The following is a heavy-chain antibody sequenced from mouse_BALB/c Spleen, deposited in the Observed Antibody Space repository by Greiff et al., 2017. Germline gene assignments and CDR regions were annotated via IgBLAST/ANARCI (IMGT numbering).Heavy chain of an antibody. J-gene: IGHJ3*01. Sequence: EVQLQQSGPGLVKPSQSLSLTCTVTGYSVTSDYAWNWIRQFPGNKLEWMGYISYSGSTSYNPSLKSRISITRDTSKNQFFLQLNSVTTEDTATYYCARSQMSFITTATWAYWGQGTLVTVSA. CDR2: ISYSGST. CDR1: GYSVTSDYA. V-gene: IGHV3-2*02. CDR3: ARSQMSFITTATWAY. D-gene: IGHD1-2*01.